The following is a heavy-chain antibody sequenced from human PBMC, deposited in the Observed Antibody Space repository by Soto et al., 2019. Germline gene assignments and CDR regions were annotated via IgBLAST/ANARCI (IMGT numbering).Heavy chain of an antibody. CDR2: INTAGSTK. CDR1: GFTFSNFE. Sequence: PGGSLRLSCAASGFTFSNFEMHWVRQAPGKGLEWVSYINTAGSTKYYAESVKGRFTISRDNARNSLFLQMNSLRAEDKAVYYCARAECSSPDCLTAYYSYGLDVWGQGSKVTVSS. CDR3: ARAECSSPDCLTAYYSYGLDV. V-gene: IGHV3-48*03. J-gene: IGHJ6*02. D-gene: IGHD3-9*01.